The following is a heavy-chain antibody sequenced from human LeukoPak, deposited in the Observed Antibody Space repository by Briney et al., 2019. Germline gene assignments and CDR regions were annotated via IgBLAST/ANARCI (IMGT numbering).Heavy chain of an antibody. Sequence: SETLSLTCTVSGGSISSYYWSWIRQPAGKGLEWIGRIYTSGSTNYNPSLKSRVTMSVDTSKNQFSLKLSSVTAADTAVYYCARAKTRYGDYVIDYWGQGTLVTVSS. CDR2: IYTSGST. D-gene: IGHD4-17*01. J-gene: IGHJ4*02. CDR3: ARAKTRYGDYVIDY. V-gene: IGHV4-4*07. CDR1: GGSISSYY.